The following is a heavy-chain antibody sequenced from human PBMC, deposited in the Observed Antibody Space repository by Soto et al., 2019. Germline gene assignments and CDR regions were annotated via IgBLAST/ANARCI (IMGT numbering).Heavy chain of an antibody. CDR2: IYYSGST. CDR1: GGSISSYY. Sequence: SETLSLTCTVSGGSISSYYWSWIRQPPGKGLEWIGYIYYSGSTNYNPSPKSRVTISVDTSKNQFSLKLSSVTAADTAVYYCARHETETPYYMDVWGKGTTVTVSS. CDR3: ARHETETPYYMDV. V-gene: IGHV4-59*08. J-gene: IGHJ6*03.